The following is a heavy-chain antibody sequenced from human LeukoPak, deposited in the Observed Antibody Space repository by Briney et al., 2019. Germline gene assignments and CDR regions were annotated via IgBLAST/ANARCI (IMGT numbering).Heavy chain of an antibody. J-gene: IGHJ4*02. CDR2: ISASGGTT. CDR3: AKEGPYSSGWYGYFDY. CDR1: GFTFNSNA. Sequence: GGSLRLSCAASGFTFNSNAMTWVRRAPGKGLEWVSSISASGGTTYYADSVKGRFTISRDNSMNTLYLQMNSLRAEDTAVYYCAKEGPYSSGWYGYFDYWGRGTLVTVSS. D-gene: IGHD6-19*01. V-gene: IGHV3-23*01.